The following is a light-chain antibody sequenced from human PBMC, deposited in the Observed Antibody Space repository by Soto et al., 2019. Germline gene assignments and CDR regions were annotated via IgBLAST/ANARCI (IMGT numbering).Light chain of an antibody. CDR3: QKYNSAPLT. J-gene: IGKJ4*01. V-gene: IGKV3-11*01. Sequence: EIVLTQSPATLSLSPGERATLSCRASHSVSSYLAWYQQKPDQAPRLLIYDASNRATGIPARFSGSGSGTDFTLTISRLEPEDVAAYYCQKYNSAPLTFGGGTKVDIK. CDR1: HSVSSY. CDR2: DAS.